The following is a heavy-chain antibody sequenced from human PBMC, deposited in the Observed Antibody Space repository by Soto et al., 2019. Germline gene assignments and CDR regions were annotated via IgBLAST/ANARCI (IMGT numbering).Heavy chain of an antibody. CDR3: VGSETTSPYYYYYMDV. D-gene: IGHD2-15*01. CDR1: GGTFSSYT. CDR2: IIPILGIA. J-gene: IGHJ6*03. Sequence: SVKVSCKASGGTFSSYTISWVRQAPGQGLEWMGRIIPILGIANYAQKFQGRVTITADKSTSTAYMELSSLRSEDTAVYYCVGSETTSPYYYYYMDVWGKGTTVTVSS. V-gene: IGHV1-69*02.